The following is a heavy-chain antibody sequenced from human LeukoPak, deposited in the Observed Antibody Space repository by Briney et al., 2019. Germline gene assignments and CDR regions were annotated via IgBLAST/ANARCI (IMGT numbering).Heavy chain of an antibody. V-gene: IGHV1-69*05. D-gene: IGHD5-18*01. J-gene: IGHJ3*02. CDR3: ARAGYSYGSGYAFDI. CDR1: GGTFSSYA. Sequence: SVKVSCKASGGTFSSYAISWVRQAPGQGLEWMGGIIPIFGTANYAQKFQGRVTITTDESTSTAYMELSSLRSEDTAVYYCARAGYSYGSGYAFDIWGQGTMVTVPS. CDR2: IIPIFGTA.